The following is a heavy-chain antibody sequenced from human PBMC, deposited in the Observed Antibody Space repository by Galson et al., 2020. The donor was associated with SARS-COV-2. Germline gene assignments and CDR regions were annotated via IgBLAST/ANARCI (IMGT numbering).Heavy chain of an antibody. CDR3: ARDGRKVYGMLSGECTPEYYYYGMDV. Sequence: QLGESLKISCAASGFTFSSYGMHWVRQAPGKGLEWVAVIWYDGSNKYYADSVKGRFTISRDNSKNTLYLQMNSLRAEDTAVYYCARDGRKVYGMLSGECTPEYYYYGMDVWCQGTTGTVSS. J-gene: IGHJ6*02. D-gene: IGHD3-9*01. V-gene: IGHV3-33*01. CDR2: IWYDGSNK. CDR1: GFTFSSYG.